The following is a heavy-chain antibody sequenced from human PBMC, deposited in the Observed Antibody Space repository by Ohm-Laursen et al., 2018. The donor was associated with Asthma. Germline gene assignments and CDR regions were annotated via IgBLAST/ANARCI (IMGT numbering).Heavy chain of an antibody. V-gene: IGHV1-2*04. J-gene: IGHJ4*02. CDR2: INPNSGGT. CDR1: GYTFTGYY. CDR3: TRVVGPTRNYFDY. Sequence: GASVKVSCKASGYTFTGYYMHWVRQAPGQGLEWMGWINPNSGGTNYAQKFQGWVTMTRDTSISTAYMELSSLRSEDTAVYYCTRVVGPTRNYFDYWGQGTLVTVSS. D-gene: IGHD1-26*01.